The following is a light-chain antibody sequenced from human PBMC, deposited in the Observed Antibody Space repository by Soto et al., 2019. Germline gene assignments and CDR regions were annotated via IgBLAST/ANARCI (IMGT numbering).Light chain of an antibody. V-gene: IGKV1-39*01. CDR2: AAS. J-gene: IGKJ2*01. CDR3: QQYYSFPRT. CDR1: QSISSY. Sequence: DIQMTQSPSSLSASVGDRVTITCRASQSISSYLNWYQQKPGKAPELLIYAASTLQSGVPSRFSGSGSGTDFTLTISCLQSEDFATYYCQQYYSFPRTFGQGTKLEIK.